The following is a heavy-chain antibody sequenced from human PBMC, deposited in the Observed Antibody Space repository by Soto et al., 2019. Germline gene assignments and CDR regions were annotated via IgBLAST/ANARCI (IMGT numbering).Heavy chain of an antibody. CDR3: GREVAVAGTGAFDI. D-gene: IGHD6-19*01. V-gene: IGHV3-33*01. CDR1: GFTFSSYG. CDR2: IWYDGSNK. Sequence: QVQLVESGGGVVQPGRSLRLSCAASGFTFSSYGMHWVRQAPGKGLEWVAVIWYDGSNKYYADSVKGRFTISRDNSKNPLFLQMNGLGAEDRAVYYGGREVAVAGTGAFDIGGKGTMVTVSS. J-gene: IGHJ3*02.